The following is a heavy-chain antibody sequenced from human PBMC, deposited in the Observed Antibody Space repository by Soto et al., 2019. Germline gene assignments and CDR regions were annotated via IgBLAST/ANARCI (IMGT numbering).Heavy chain of an antibody. Sequence: QVQLVESGGGVVQPGRSLRLSCAASGFTFSRYGMHWVRQAPGKGLEWVAVVWFDGSQKYYGDSVKGRFTITRDNSKNTLYLEMNRLRAEDTAVYYCARGNYGSGSNYYYGMDVWGQGTTVMVSS. J-gene: IGHJ6*02. D-gene: IGHD3-10*01. CDR1: GFTFSRYG. CDR2: VWFDGSQK. V-gene: IGHV3-33*01. CDR3: ARGNYGSGSNYYYGMDV.